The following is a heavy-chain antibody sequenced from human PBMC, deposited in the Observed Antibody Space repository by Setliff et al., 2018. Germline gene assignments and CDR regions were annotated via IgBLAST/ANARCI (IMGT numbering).Heavy chain of an antibody. V-gene: IGHV1-69*05. D-gene: IGHD5-12*01. Sequence: SVKVSCKASGGTFSSYAISWVRQAPGQGLEWMGGIIPIFGTANYAQKFQGRVTITTDESTSTAYMELGSLRSEDTAVYYCARTSGYEKHYYYYYGMDVWGQGTTVTVSS. CDR3: ARTSGYEKHYYYYYGMDV. CDR1: GGTFSSYA. CDR2: IIPIFGTA. J-gene: IGHJ6*02.